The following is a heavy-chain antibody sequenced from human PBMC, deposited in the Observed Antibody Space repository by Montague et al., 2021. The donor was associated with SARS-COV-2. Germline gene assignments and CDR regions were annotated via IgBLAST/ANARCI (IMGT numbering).Heavy chain of an antibody. CDR1: GGPISGYY. J-gene: IGHJ5*02. CDR3: ARDRFIAGGRLPHGFDP. D-gene: IGHD6-13*01. CDR2: IYYSGGT. Sequence: SETLSLTCSVSGGPISGYYRSWIRQSPGKGLEWIGYIYYSGGTIYNPSLKSRVIIIVDTSKSQFSLKLSSVTAADTAVYYCARDRFIAGGRLPHGFDPWGQGTLVTVPS. V-gene: IGHV4-59*01.